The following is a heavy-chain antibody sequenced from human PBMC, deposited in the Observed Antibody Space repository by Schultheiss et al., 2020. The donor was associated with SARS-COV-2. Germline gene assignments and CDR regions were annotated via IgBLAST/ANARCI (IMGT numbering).Heavy chain of an antibody. J-gene: IGHJ4*02. CDR2: ISWNSGSI. D-gene: IGHD5-12*01. V-gene: IGHV3-66*01. CDR1: GFTVSSNY. Sequence: GGSLRLSCAASGFTVSSNYMSWVRQAPGKGLEWVSGISWNSGSIGYADSVKGRFTISRDNSKNTLYLQMNSLRAEDTAVYYCARDADIVATIGNYLDYWGQGTLVTVSS. CDR3: ARDADIVATIGNYLDY.